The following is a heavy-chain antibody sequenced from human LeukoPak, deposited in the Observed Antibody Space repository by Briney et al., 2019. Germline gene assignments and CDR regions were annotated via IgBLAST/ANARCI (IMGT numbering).Heavy chain of an antibody. J-gene: IGHJ4*02. CDR1: GYTFGSYY. CDR2: INPGRGNT. D-gene: IGHD3-16*01. Sequence: ASVKVSCKTSGYTFGSYYMHWVRQAPGQGLEWMGMINPGRGNTNYAETFQGRVTMTRDTSTRSVYMELSSLRSEDTAVYYCAREAAYNYEDSGLDYWGQGTLVTVSS. V-gene: IGHV1-46*01. CDR3: AREAAYNYEDSGLDY.